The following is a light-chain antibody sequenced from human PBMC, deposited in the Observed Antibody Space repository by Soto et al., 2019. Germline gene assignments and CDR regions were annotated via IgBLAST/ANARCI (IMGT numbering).Light chain of an antibody. CDR3: MQALQPLT. V-gene: IGKV2-28*01. J-gene: IGKJ1*01. CDR1: QSLLHSNGYNY. CDR2: LGS. Sequence: DIVMTQSPLSLPVTPGEPASISCRSSQSLLHSNGYNYLYWYLQKPGQSPQLLIYLGSNRASGVPDRFSGSGAGTDFTLKISRVEAEDVGVYYCMQALQPLTFGQGTKVEIK.